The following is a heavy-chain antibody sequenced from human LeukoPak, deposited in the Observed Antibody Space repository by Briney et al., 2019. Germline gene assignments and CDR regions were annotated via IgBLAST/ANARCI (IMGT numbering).Heavy chain of an antibody. CDR1: GFALSGYW. Sequence: GGSLRLSCAASGFALSGYWMSWVRQAPGKGLEWVARLHADGIERYYVDPVKGRFTISRDNAKNSLHLQMYSLRLDDTAVYCARGGYSFDYLGQGTLVTVSS. CDR2: LHADGIER. D-gene: IGHD5-12*01. V-gene: IGHV3-7*01. CDR3: ARGGYSFDY. J-gene: IGHJ4*02.